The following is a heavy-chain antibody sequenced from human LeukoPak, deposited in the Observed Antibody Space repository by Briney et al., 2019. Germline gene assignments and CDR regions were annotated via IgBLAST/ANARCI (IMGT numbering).Heavy chain of an antibody. D-gene: IGHD2-2*01. V-gene: IGHV1-2*02. CDR3: ASLDIVVVPARYDAFDI. CDR2: INPNSGGT. J-gene: IGHJ3*02. Sequence: ASVKVSCKASGYTFTGYYMHWVRQAPGQGLEWMGWINPNSGGTNYAQKFQGRVTMTRDTSISTAYMELSRLRSDDTAVYYFASLDIVVVPARYDAFDIWGQGTMVTVSS. CDR1: GYTFTGYY.